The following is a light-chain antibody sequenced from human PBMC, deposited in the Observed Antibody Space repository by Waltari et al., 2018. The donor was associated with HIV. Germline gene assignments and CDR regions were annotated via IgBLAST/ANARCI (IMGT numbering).Light chain of an antibody. Sequence: DVVMTQSPVSLPVTLGQPASISCRSSQSLVYRDGNTYLNWFQQRPGQSPRRLIYKVSNQDSGVPDRFSGSGSGTDFTLKISRVEAADVGVFYCMQGTHWPLTFGGGTKVEIK. CDR3: MQGTHWPLT. V-gene: IGKV2-30*01. J-gene: IGKJ4*01. CDR2: KVS. CDR1: QSLVYRDGNTY.